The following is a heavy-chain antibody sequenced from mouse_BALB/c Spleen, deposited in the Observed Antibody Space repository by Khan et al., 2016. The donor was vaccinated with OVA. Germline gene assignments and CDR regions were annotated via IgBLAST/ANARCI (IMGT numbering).Heavy chain of an antibody. CDR1: GLSLISYG. CDR2: IWAGGST. Sequence: AQLQESGPGLVAPSQSLSITCTVTGLSLISYGVHWVRQPPGKGLEWPGVIWAGGSTNYNSALMSRLSISKDNSKSQVFLKMNSLQTDDTAMYYCARLEDIRGQGTTLTVSS. J-gene: IGHJ2*01. CDR3: ARLEDI. V-gene: IGHV2-9*02. D-gene: IGHD1-3*01.